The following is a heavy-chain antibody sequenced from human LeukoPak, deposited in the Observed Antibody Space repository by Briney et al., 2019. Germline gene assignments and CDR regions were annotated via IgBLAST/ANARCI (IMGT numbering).Heavy chain of an antibody. J-gene: IGHJ4*02. CDR1: GYLIGSGYF. CDR3: ARDRTSTFDY. V-gene: IGHV4-38-2*02. D-gene: IGHD1-1*01. CDR2: MYHSGST. Sequence: PSETLSLTCNVSGYLIGSGYFWGWIRQPPGKGLEWIASMYHSGSTYYNPSLKSRVTISVDTSKNQFSLKLRSVAAADTAVYYCARDRTSTFDYWGQGTLVTVSS.